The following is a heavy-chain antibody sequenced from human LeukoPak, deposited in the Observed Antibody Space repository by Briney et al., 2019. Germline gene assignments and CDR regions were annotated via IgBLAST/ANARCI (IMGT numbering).Heavy chain of an antibody. J-gene: IGHJ4*02. CDR3: AKATGYLL. V-gene: IGHV3-23*01. CDR1: GFPFSSYA. D-gene: IGHD1-14*01. CDR2: ISNSDDST. Sequence: RPGESLRLSCAASGFPFSSYAMSWVRQAPGKGLEWVSTISNSDDSTYYADSVKGRFTISRDNSENTLFLRMNSLRAEDTAVYYCAKATGYLLWGQGTLVIVSS.